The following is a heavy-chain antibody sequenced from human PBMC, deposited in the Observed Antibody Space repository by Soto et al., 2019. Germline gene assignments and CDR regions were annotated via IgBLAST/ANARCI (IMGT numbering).Heavy chain of an antibody. CDR1: GYTFTSYG. J-gene: IGHJ5*02. CDR2: ISAYNGNT. CDR3: ARVRIVGATNNWFDP. Sequence: VKVSCKASGYTFTSYGISWVRQAPGQGLEWMGWISAYNGNTNYAQKLQGRVTMTTDTSTSTAYMELRSLRSDDTAVYYCARVRIVGATNNWFDPWGQGTLVTVSS. D-gene: IGHD1-26*01. V-gene: IGHV1-18*04.